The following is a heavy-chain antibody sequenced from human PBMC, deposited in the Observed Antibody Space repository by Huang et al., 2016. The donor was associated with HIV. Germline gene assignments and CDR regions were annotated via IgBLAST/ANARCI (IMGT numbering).Heavy chain of an antibody. Sequence: QVQLQQWGAGLLKPSETLSLTCAVYGGSFSGYYWGWIRQPPGKGLEWIGEINHSGITNYNPSLKSRVTISVDTSKNQFSLKLSSVTAADTAVYYCARILMYYNSSGYGFDYWGQGTLVTVSS. CDR1: GGSFSGYY. D-gene: IGHD3-22*01. V-gene: IGHV4-34*01. CDR3: ARILMYYNSSGYGFDY. CDR2: INHSGIT. J-gene: IGHJ4*02.